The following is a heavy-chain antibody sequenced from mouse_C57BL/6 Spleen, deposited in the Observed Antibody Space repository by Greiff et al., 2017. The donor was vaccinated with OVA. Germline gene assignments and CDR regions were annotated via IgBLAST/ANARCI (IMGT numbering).Heavy chain of an antibody. CDR3: AIGGYPDY. CDR1: GYTFTSYW. J-gene: IGHJ2*01. V-gene: IGHV1-74*01. Sequence: QVQLQQPGAELVKPGASVKVSCKASGYTFTSYWMHWVKQRPGQGLEWIGRIHPSDSDTKYNQKFKGKATLTVDKSSSTAYLQTRNMTFSDSAVYDCAIGGYPDYWGQGTTLTVSS. D-gene: IGHD2-2*01. CDR2: IHPSDSDT.